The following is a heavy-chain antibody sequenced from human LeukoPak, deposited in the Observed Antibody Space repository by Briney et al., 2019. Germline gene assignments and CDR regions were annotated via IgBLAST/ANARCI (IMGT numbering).Heavy chain of an antibody. CDR1: GFTFSGYA. Sequence: GGSLRLSCAASGFTFSGYAMSWVRQAPGKGLEWVSAISGSTSDTWYTDSVKGRFTISRDNSKHTLYLQMSSLRAEDTAVYYCANTFTRFLEADYWGQGTLVTVSS. J-gene: IGHJ4*02. CDR2: ISGSTSDT. CDR3: ANTFTRFLEADY. D-gene: IGHD3-3*01. V-gene: IGHV3-23*01.